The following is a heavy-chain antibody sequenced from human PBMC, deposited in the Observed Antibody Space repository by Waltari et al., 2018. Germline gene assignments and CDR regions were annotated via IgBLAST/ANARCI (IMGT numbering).Heavy chain of an antibody. CDR3: ARILGGNYFGLDS. CDR2: INGDSGGT. J-gene: IGHJ4*03. V-gene: IGHV4-34*10. CDR1: GGSFTDYW. Sequence: QVQLQESGPGLMKPSETLSLTCAVSGGSFTDYWWTWIRQSPGKGLEWIGEINGDSGGTNYNPSLKSRITISRDASKRQVSLNLRSVTAADTAIYYCARILGGNYFGLDSWGQGVVVTVSS. D-gene: IGHD3-10*01.